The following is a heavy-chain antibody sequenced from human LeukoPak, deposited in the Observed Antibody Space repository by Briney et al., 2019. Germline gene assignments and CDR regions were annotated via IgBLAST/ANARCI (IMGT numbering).Heavy chain of an antibody. D-gene: IGHD3-22*01. CDR1: GFTFSSYA. J-gene: IGHJ4*02. Sequence: PGGSLRLSCAASGFTFSSYAMSWVRQAPGKGLEWVSAIRGSGGSTYYADSVKGRFTISRDNSKNTLYLQMNSLRAEYTAVYYCAKLTYYYDSSGPFDYWGQGTLVTVSS. CDR3: AKLTYYYDSSGPFDY. CDR2: IRGSGGST. V-gene: IGHV3-23*01.